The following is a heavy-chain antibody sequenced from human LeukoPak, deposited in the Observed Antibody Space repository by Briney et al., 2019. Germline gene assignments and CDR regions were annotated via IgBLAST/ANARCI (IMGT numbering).Heavy chain of an antibody. D-gene: IGHD2-21*02. CDR1: GGSISSYY. CDR2: IYSSGST. J-gene: IGHJ4*02. CDR3: AREVYCGGDCDRRSFDY. Sequence: SETPSLTCTVSGGSISSYYWTWTRQPAGKGLEWIGRIYSSGSTNYNPSLKSRVTMSVDASRNQFSLKLSSVTAADTAVYYCAREVYCGGDCDRRSFDYWGQGTLVTVSS. V-gene: IGHV4-4*07.